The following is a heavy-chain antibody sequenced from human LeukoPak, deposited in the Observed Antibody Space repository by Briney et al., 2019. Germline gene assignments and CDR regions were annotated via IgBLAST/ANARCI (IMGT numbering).Heavy chain of an antibody. CDR2: IYYSGNT. CDR1: GGSISSYY. J-gene: IGHJ5*02. D-gene: IGHD2-21*02. Sequence: PSETLSLTCTVSGGSISSYYWSWIRQPPGKGLEWIGYIYYSGNTNYNPSLKSRVSISIDTSKNQFSLQLSSVTAADTAVYYCARVVRGVVTSNWFDPWGQGTLVSVSS. CDR3: ARVVRGVVTSNWFDP. V-gene: IGHV4-59*01.